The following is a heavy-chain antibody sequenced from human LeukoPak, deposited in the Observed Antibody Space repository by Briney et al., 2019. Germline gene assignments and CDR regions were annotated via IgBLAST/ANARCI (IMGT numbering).Heavy chain of an antibody. Sequence: GGSLRLSCAASGFTFTSYAMTWVRQAPGKGLEWVSAISGSGGSTTYADSVKGRFSISRDNAKNTLYLQMNSLRVEDTAVYYCARGRPHGNDYWGQGTLVTVSS. J-gene: IGHJ4*02. CDR1: GFTFTSYA. CDR3: ARGRPHGNDY. V-gene: IGHV3-23*01. D-gene: IGHD4-23*01. CDR2: ISGSGGST.